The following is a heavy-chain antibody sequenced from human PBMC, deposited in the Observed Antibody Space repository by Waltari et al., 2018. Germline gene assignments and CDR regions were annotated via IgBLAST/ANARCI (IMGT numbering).Heavy chain of an antibody. D-gene: IGHD7-27*01. CDR3: ARVLSTVQLGIFAY. J-gene: IGHJ4*02. CDR2: INPNSGAT. CDR1: GESFTAYY. Sequence: QVQMVQSGAEVKKPGASVKVSCKASGESFTAYYLHWVRQAPGQGLEWMGRINPNSGATTYAQMFQGRVTMTRDTSISTAYMEVTGLRSDDTAVYYCARVLSTVQLGIFAYWGQGTVVTVS. V-gene: IGHV1-2*06.